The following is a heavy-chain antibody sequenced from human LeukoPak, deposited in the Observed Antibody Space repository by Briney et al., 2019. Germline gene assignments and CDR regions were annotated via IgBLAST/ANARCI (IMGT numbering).Heavy chain of an antibody. CDR2: VSYSGAA. CDR1: RGSVKTYS. J-gene: IGHJ4*02. CDR3: ARDRDGYPDY. D-gene: IGHD5-24*01. V-gene: IGHV4-59*02. Sequence: SETLSLTCTVSRGSVKTYSWSWVRQPPGKGLEWIGYVSYSGAANYNPSLKSRVTISVDTSKNQFSLKLSSVTAADTAVYYCARDRDGYPDYWGQGTLVTVSS.